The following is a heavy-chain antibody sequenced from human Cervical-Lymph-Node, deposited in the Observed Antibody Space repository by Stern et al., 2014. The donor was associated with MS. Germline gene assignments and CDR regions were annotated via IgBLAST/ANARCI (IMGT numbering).Heavy chain of an antibody. CDR3: ARYSGSGTWFDP. CDR2: ISGSGRSS. J-gene: IGHJ5*02. D-gene: IGHD3-10*01. Sequence: VQLVESGGGLARPGGSLRLSCAASGFTFSYYVLTWVRQAPGKGLEWVASISGSGRSSYYADSVQGRFAIATDNSSNTVNLQMSSLRADDTAIYYCARYSGSGTWFDPWGQGTLVTVSS. CDR1: GFTFSYYV. V-gene: IGHV3-23*04.